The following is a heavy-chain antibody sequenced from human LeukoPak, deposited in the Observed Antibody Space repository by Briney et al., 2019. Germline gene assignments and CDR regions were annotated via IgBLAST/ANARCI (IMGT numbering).Heavy chain of an antibody. J-gene: IGHJ4*02. V-gene: IGHV3-23*01. Sequence: GGSLRLSCAASGFTFSSYAMSWVRQAPAKGLEWVSAISGSGGNTYYASSVRGRFTISRDNSKNTVYLQMNSLRAEDRAVYYCARTNYDILAYWGQGTLVTVSS. D-gene: IGHD3-9*01. CDR2: ISGSGGNT. CDR1: GFTFSSYA. CDR3: ARTNYDILAY.